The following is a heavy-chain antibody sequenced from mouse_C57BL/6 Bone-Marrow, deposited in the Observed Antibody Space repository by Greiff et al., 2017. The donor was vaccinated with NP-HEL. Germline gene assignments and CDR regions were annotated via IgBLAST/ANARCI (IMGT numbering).Heavy chain of an antibody. CDR3: ARHDGSSYVRYYFDY. CDR2: ISGGGGNT. V-gene: IGHV5-9*01. Sequence: EVQVVESGGGLVKPGGSLKLSCAASGFTFSSYTMSWVRQTPEKRLEWVATISGGGGNTYYPDSVKGRFTISRDNAKNTLYLQMSSLRAEETALYYCARHDGSSYVRYYFDYWGQGTTLTVSS. CDR1: GFTFSSYT. J-gene: IGHJ2*01. D-gene: IGHD1-1*01.